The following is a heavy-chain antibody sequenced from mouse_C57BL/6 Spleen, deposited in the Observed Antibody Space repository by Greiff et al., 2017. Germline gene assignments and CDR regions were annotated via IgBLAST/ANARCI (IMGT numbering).Heavy chain of an antibody. Sequence: QVQLQQPGAELVRPGSSVKLSCKASGYTFTSYWMDWVKQRPGQGLEWIGNIYPSDSETHYNQKFKDKATLTVDKSSSTAYMQLSSLTSEDSAVYYCARSSLYYYGEYFDYWGQGTTLTVSS. CDR3: ARSSLYYYGEYFDY. CDR2: IYPSDSET. CDR1: GYTFTSYW. J-gene: IGHJ2*01. D-gene: IGHD1-1*01. V-gene: IGHV1-61*01.